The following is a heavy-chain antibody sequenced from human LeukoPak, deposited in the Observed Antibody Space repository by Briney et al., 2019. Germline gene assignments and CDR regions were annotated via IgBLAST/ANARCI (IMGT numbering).Heavy chain of an antibody. V-gene: IGHV3-7*03. Sequence: GGSLRLSCAASGFTFSSYWMSWVRQAPGKGLEWVANIKQDGSEKYYVDSVKGRFTISRDNAKNSLYLQMNSLRAEDTAVYYCARDSDGGSHIVDYWGQETLVTVSS. CDR1: GFTFSSYW. CDR2: IKQDGSEK. D-gene: IGHD2-15*01. CDR3: ARDSDGGSHIVDY. J-gene: IGHJ4*02.